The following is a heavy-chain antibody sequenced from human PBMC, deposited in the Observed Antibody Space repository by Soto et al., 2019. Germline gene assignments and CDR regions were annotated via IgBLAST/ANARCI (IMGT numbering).Heavy chain of an antibody. J-gene: IGHJ4*02. CDR2: IYPGDSDT. D-gene: IGHD3-10*01. CDR1: GYSFTSYW. V-gene: IGHV5-51*01. Sequence: GESLKISCKGSGYSFTSYWIGWVRQMPGKGLEWMGIIYPGDSDTRYSPSFQGQVTISADKSISTAYLQWSSLKASDTAMYYCARRYGSGSSGFWDFDYWGQGTLVTVSS. CDR3: ARRYGSGSSGFWDFDY.